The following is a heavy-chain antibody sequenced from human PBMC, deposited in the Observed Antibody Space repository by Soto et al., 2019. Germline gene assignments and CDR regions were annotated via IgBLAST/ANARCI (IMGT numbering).Heavy chain of an antibody. D-gene: IGHD2-2*01. CDR2: IRSKANSYAT. J-gene: IGHJ3*02. V-gene: IGHV3-73*01. CDR3: TTHDIVVVPAASDAFDI. Sequence: GSLRLSCAASGFTFSGSAMHWVRQASGKGLEWVGRIRSKANSYATAYAASVKGRFTISRDDSKNTAYLQMNSLKTEDTAVYYCTTHDIVVVPAASDAFDIWGQGTMVTVSS. CDR1: GFTFSGSA.